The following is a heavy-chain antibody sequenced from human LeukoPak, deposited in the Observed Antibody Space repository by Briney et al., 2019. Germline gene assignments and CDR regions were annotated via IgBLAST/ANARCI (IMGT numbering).Heavy chain of an antibody. CDR3: ARDLPPTNIVGATKGAFDI. D-gene: IGHD1-26*01. J-gene: IGHJ3*02. CDR1: GFTFSSYW. Sequence: GGSLRLSCAASGFTFSSYWMSWVRQAPGKGLERVANIKQDGSEKYYVDSVKGRFTISRDNAKNSLYLQMNSLRAEDAAVYYCARDLPPTNIVGATKGAFDIWGQGTMVTVSS. CDR2: IKQDGSEK. V-gene: IGHV3-7*03.